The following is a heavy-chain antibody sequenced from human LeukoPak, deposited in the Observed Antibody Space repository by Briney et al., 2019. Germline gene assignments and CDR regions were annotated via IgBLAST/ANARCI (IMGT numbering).Heavy chain of an antibody. CDR3: ARGSPRWELPTHFDY. J-gene: IGHJ4*02. CDR1: GGTFSSYA. CDR2: IIPIFGTA. V-gene: IGHV1-69*13. Sequence: SVTLSCKASGGTFSSYAISWVRQAPGHGLEWMGGIIPIFGTANYAQKFQGRVTITADESTGTAYMELSSLRSEDTAVYYCARGSPRWELPTHFDYWGQGTLVTVSS. D-gene: IGHD1-26*01.